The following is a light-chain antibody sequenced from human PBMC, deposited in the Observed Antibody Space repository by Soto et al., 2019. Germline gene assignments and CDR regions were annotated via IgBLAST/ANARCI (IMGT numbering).Light chain of an antibody. CDR1: QSLSSW. Sequence: DIQMTQSPSTLSASVGDRVTITCRASQSLSSWLAWYQQKPGKAPKLLIYKASSLESGVPSRFSVSGSGTEFTLTISSLQPDDFATYYCQQYNSYSPSTFGQGTKVEIK. V-gene: IGKV1-5*03. J-gene: IGKJ1*01. CDR3: QQYNSYSPST. CDR2: KAS.